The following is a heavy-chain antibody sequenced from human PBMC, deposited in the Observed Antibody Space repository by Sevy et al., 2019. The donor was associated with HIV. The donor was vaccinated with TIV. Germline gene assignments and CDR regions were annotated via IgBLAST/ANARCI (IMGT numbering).Heavy chain of an antibody. J-gene: IGHJ6*02. D-gene: IGHD3-10*01. Sequence: GGSLRLSCAASGFTFSSYGMHWVRQAPGKGLEWVAVIPYDGSNKYYADSVKGRFTISRDNSKNTLYLQMNSLRAEDTAVYYCAKDLYYGSGSSALDVWGQGTTVTVSS. CDR3: AKDLYYGSGSSALDV. CDR1: GFTFSSYG. V-gene: IGHV3-30*18. CDR2: IPYDGSNK.